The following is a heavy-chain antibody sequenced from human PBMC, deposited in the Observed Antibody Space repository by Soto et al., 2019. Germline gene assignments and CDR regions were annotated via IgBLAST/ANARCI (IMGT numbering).Heavy chain of an antibody. CDR2: INPNSGGT. V-gene: IGHV1-2*04. CDR1: GYTFTGYY. D-gene: IGHD7-27*01. CDR3: ARDQGTGDRAREAFDI. J-gene: IGHJ3*02. Sequence: ASVKVSCKASGYTFTGYYMHWVRQAPGQGLEWMGWINPNSGGTNYAQKFQGWVTMTRDTSISTAYMELSRLRSDDTAVYYCARDQGTGDRAREAFDIWGQGTMVTVSS.